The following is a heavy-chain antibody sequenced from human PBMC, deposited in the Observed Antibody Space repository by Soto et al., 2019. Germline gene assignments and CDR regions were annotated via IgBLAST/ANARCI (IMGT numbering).Heavy chain of an antibody. D-gene: IGHD3-22*01. J-gene: IGHJ3*02. V-gene: IGHV1-18*01. CDR1: GYTFTSYG. CDR3: ARPVTMRVVVGLDACDI. CDR2: ISAYNGNT. Sequence: QVQLVQSGAEVKKPGASVKVSCKASGYTFTSYGISWVRQAPGQGLEWMGWISAYNGNTNYAQKLEGRVTMTTDTSTSTGDRELRSQRSDDTAVYYCARPVTMRVVVGLDACDIWGQGTMVTVSS.